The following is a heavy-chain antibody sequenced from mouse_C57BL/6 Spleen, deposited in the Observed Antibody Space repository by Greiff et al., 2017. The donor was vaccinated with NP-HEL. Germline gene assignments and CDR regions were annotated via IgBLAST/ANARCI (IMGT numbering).Heavy chain of an antibody. Sequence: EVMLVESEGGLVQPGSSMKLSCTASGFTFSDYYMAWVRQVPEKGLEWVANINYDGSSTYYLDSLKSRFIISRDNAKNILYLQMSSLKSEDTATYYCARCGPHWYFDVWGTGTTVTVSS. J-gene: IGHJ1*03. CDR2: INYDGSST. CDR3: ARCGPHWYFDV. V-gene: IGHV5-16*01. CDR1: GFTFSDYY.